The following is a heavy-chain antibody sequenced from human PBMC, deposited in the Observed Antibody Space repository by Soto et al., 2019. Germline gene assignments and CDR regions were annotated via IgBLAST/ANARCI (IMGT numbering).Heavy chain of an antibody. D-gene: IGHD2-21*02. CDR2: ISAYNGNT. CDR1: GYTFTSYG. CDR3: ARLGDIVVVTAGCFDT. J-gene: IGHJ5*02. V-gene: IGHV1-18*01. Sequence: GASVKVSCKASGYTFTSYGISWVRQAPGQGLEWMGWISAYNGNTNYAQKLQGRVTMTTDTSTSTAYMELRSLRSDDTAVYYCARLGDIVVVTAGCFDTWGQGTLVTVSS.